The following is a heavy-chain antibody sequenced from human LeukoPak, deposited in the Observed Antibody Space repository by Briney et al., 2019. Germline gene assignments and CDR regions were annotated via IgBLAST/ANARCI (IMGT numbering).Heavy chain of an antibody. Sequence: PSQTLSLTCTVSGGSISSGSYYWSWIRQPAGKGLEWIGRIYTSGSTNYNPSLKSRVTISVDTSKNQFSLKLSSVTAADTAVYYCAREGRYFDWLLFQSWFDPWGQGTLVTVSS. J-gene: IGHJ5*02. CDR1: GGSISSGSYY. D-gene: IGHD3-9*01. V-gene: IGHV4-61*02. CDR2: IYTSGST. CDR3: AREGRYFDWLLFQSWFDP.